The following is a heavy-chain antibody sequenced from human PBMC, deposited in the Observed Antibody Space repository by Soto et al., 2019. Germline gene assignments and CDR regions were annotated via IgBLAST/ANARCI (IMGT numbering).Heavy chain of an antibody. D-gene: IGHD5-18*01. CDR3: ASDLGYNYGVYYGMDV. CDR1: GVTFSSYG. J-gene: IGHJ6*02. Sequence: QVQLVQSGAEVKKPGSSVQVSCKASGVTFSSYGLSWVRQAPGQGIEWMGGIIPIFGTTNYAQKVQGRVTITADEYTSTAYMELSSLRYEDTAVYYCASDLGYNYGVYYGMDVWGQGTTVTVSS. CDR2: IIPIFGTT. V-gene: IGHV1-69*01.